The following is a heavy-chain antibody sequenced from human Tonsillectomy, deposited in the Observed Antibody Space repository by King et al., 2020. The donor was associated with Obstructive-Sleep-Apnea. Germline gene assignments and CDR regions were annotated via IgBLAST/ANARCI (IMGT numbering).Heavy chain of an antibody. V-gene: IGHV3-23*04. CDR3: AKDHDSSSSWSDY. CDR1: GFTFSSYA. J-gene: IGHJ4*02. CDR2: ISGSGGST. D-gene: IGHD6-6*01. Sequence: GQLVQSGGGLVQPGGSLRLSCAASGFTFSSYAMSWVRQAPGKGLEWVSAISGSGGSTYYADSVKGRFTISRDNSKNTLYLQMNSLGPEDTAVYYCAKDHDSSSSWSDYWGQGTLVTVSS.